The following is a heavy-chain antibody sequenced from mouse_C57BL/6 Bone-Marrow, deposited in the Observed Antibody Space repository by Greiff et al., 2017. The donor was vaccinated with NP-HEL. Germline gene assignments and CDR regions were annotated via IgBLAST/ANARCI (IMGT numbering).Heavy chain of an antibody. Sequence: EVKVEESGGGLVQPGGSLKLSCAASGFTFSDYYMYWVRQTPEKRLEWVAYISNGGGSTYYPDTVKGRFTISRDNAKNTLYLQMSRLKSEDTAMYYCARYYGSSSWYFDVWGTGTTVTVSS. CDR1: GFTFSDYY. CDR3: ARYYGSSSWYFDV. V-gene: IGHV5-12*01. D-gene: IGHD1-1*01. CDR2: ISNGGGST. J-gene: IGHJ1*03.